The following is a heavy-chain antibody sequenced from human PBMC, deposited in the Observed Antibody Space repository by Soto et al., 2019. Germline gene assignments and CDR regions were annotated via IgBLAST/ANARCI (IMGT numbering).Heavy chain of an antibody. V-gene: IGHV3-23*01. CDR1: GFTFSSYA. J-gene: IGHJ3*02. CDR3: ASWTTVTTERFDAFDI. Sequence: GGSLRLSCAASGFTFSSYAMSWVRQAPGRGLEWVSAIRGSGGSTDYADSVKGRFTISRDNSKNTLYLQMNSLRAEDTAVYYCASWTTVTTERFDAFDIWGQGTMVTVSS. CDR2: IRGSGGST. D-gene: IGHD4-17*01.